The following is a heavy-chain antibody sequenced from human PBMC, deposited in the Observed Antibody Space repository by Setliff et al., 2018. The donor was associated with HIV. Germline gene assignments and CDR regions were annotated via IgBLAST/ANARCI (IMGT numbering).Heavy chain of an antibody. CDR3: ARALVDDIVLMVYAHAFDI. J-gene: IGHJ3*02. Sequence: SVKVSCKASGDTFSSYSVIWVRQAPGQGLEWMGRITPILGTTDYAQNFQDRVTLTADRSTKTVYIELSSLRSEDTAVYYCARALVDDIVLMVYAHAFDIWGQGTMVTVSS. CDR2: ITPILGTT. D-gene: IGHD2-8*01. CDR1: GDTFSSYS. V-gene: IGHV1-69*06.